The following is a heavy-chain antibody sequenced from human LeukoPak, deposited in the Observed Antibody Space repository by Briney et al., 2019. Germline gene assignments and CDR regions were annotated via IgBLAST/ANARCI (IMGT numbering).Heavy chain of an antibody. CDR2: IKKTGSET. J-gene: IGHJ4*02. Sequence: GGSLRLSCAASGFTFSHFWMSWVRQAPGKGLEWVAYIKKTGSETYYVDSVKGRFTITRDNTRNSLFLQMYSLRAEDTAVYFCARENGYCSGGNCYSYFDSWGQGTLVTVSS. CDR3: ARENGYCSGGNCYSYFDS. V-gene: IGHV3-7*01. CDR1: GFTFSHFW. D-gene: IGHD2-15*01.